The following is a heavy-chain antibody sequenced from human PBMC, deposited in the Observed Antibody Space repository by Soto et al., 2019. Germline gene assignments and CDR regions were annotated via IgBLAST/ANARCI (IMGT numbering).Heavy chain of an antibody. D-gene: IGHD5-12*01. CDR2: ISYDGSNK. Sequence: GGSLRLSCAASGFTFSSYGMHWVRQAPGKGLEWVAVISYDGSNKYYADSVKGRFTISRDNSKNTLYLQMNSLRAEDTAVYYCAKKRDDLGDGYNDYWGQGTLVTVSS. J-gene: IGHJ4*02. V-gene: IGHV3-30*18. CDR1: GFTFSSYG. CDR3: AKKRDDLGDGYNDY.